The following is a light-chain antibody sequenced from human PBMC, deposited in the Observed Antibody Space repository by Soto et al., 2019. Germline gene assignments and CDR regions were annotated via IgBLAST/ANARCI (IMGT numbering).Light chain of an antibody. Sequence: QSVLTQPPSTSGTPGQRVTISCSGSSSNIGTNTVNWYQQVPGTAPKLLIYSNDQRPSGVHDRFSGSKSGTSVSLAISGLQSEDEADYFCAAWDARLNGVVFGGGTQLTVL. J-gene: IGLJ3*02. CDR3: AAWDARLNGVV. CDR1: SSNIGTNT. V-gene: IGLV1-44*01. CDR2: SND.